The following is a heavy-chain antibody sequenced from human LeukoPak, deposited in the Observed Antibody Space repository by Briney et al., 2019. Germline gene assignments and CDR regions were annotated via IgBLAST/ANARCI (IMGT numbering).Heavy chain of an antibody. CDR3: ARLHYDVLTGPFDY. J-gene: IGHJ4*02. CDR1: GFSFSSYW. V-gene: IGHV3-74*01. D-gene: IGHD3-9*01. Sequence: GGSLRLSCAASGFSFSSYWMHWVRQAPGKGLVWVSHINTDGSSTNYADFVKGRFTISRDNAKNTLYLQMNSLRAEDTAVYYCARLHYDVLTGPFDYWGQGTLVTVSS. CDR2: INTDGSST.